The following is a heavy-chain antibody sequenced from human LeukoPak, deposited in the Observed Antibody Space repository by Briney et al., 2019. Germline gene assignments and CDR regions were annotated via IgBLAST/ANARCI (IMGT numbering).Heavy chain of an antibody. D-gene: IGHD3-22*01. Sequence: GGSLRLSCAASGLTFRNYAMSWVRQAPGKGLEWVSTIYTGGNTYYAASVKGRFTISRDFSKNTVFLHMNSLRAEDTAMYYCARGDDSGYYDYFDYWGQGALVTVSS. CDR3: ARGDDSGYYDYFDY. CDR2: IYTGGNT. J-gene: IGHJ4*02. CDR1: GLTFRNYA. V-gene: IGHV3-23*05.